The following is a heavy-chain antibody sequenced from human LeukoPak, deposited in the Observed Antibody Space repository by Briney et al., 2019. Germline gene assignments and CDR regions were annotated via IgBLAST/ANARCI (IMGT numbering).Heavy chain of an antibody. V-gene: IGHV3-15*01. CDR2: IKSKTDGGTT. CDR3: TTEVLPAALFYY. J-gene: IGHJ4*02. Sequence: GGSLRLSCAASGFTFSDAWMSWVRQAPGKGLEWVGRIKSKTDGGTTDYAAPVKGRFTISRDDSKNTLYLQMNSLKTEDTAVYYCTTEVLPAALFYYWGQGTLVTVSS. D-gene: IGHD2-2*01. CDR1: GFTFSDAW.